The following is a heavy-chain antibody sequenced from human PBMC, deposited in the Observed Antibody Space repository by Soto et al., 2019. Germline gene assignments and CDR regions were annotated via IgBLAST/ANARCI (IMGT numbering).Heavy chain of an antibody. CDR1: GGSISGSYNY. V-gene: IGHV4-39*01. CDR2: VFYTWFT. Sequence: SETLSLTCAVPGGSISGSYNYWGWLRHSPGKGPEWVGSVFYTWFTSYNPSLESRVSVSVDTSKNQFSLKVSGVSAADTAVYYCATSQKGYNWNYFDHWGQGALVT. CDR3: ATSQKGYNWNYFDH. J-gene: IGHJ4*02. D-gene: IGHD1-20*01.